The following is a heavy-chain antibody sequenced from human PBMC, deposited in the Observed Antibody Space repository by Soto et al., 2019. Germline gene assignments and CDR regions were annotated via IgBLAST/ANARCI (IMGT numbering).Heavy chain of an antibody. Sequence: EVQLLESGGGLVQPGGSLRLSCAASGFTFSTYAMAWVRQAPGKGLEWVSSISSSSGSTFYADSVKGRFTISRDNSENALSLQMITLRAEYTAVYYGAKQPLNVPLRFDYWGQGTLVTVSS. CDR1: GFTFSTYA. CDR2: ISSSSGST. V-gene: IGHV3-23*01. J-gene: IGHJ4*02. CDR3: AKQPLNVPLRFDY.